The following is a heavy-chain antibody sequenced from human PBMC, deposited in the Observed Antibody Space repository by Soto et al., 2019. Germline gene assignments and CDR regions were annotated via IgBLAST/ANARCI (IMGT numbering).Heavy chain of an antibody. CDR1: GYTFTVYY. J-gene: IGHJ4*02. V-gene: IGHV1-2*02. CDR2: INPNSGGT. Sequence: ASVKVSCKASGYTFTVYYMHWVRQAPGQGLEWMGWINPNSGGTNYAQKFQGRVTMTRDTSISTAYMELSRLRSDDTAVYYCARDWKIGSYCDYWGQGTLVTVSS. D-gene: IGHD1-26*01. CDR3: ARDWKIGSYCDY.